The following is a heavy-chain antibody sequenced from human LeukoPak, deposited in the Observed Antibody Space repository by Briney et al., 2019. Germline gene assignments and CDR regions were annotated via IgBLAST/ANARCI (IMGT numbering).Heavy chain of an antibody. Sequence: KPSETLSLTCTVSGGSISSSSYYWGWIRQPPGKGLEWIGRIYYSGSTYYNPSLKSRVTISVDTSKNQFSLKLSSVTAADTAVYYCSKDLAVAEYYFDYWGQGTLVTVSS. CDR3: SKDLAVAEYYFDY. J-gene: IGHJ4*02. D-gene: IGHD6-19*01. CDR1: GGSISSSSYY. CDR2: IYYSGST. V-gene: IGHV4-39*07.